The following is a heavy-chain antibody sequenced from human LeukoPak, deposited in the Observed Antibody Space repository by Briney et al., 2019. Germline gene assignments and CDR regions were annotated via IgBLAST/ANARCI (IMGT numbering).Heavy chain of an antibody. Sequence: PGGSLRLSCAASGFTFSSYWMSWVRQAPGKGLEWVANIKQDGSEKYYMDSVKGRFTISRDNAKNSLYLQMNSLRAEDTAVYYCARDWQNNWNDDEYFAPLDYWGQGTLVTVSS. CDR3: ARDWQNNWNDDEYFAPLDY. V-gene: IGHV3-7*01. J-gene: IGHJ4*02. CDR1: GFTFSSYW. D-gene: IGHD1-1*01. CDR2: IKQDGSEK.